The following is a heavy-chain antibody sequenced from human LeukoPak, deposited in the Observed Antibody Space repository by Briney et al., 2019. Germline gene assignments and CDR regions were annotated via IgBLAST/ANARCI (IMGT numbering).Heavy chain of an antibody. CDR3: ARRPPSQYGGSDYFDY. J-gene: IGHJ4*02. CDR2: IYYSGST. V-gene: IGHV4-39*01. D-gene: IGHD5-12*01. CDR1: GGSISSNSYY. Sequence: SETLSLTCTVSGGSISSNSYYWGWIRQPPGKGLEWIGSIYYSGSTYYNPSLKSRVTISLDTSKNQFSLKLRSVTAADTAVYYCARRPPSQYGGSDYFDYWGQGTLVTVSS.